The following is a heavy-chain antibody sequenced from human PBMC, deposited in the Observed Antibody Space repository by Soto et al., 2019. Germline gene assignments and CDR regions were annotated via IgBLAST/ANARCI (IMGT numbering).Heavy chain of an antibody. D-gene: IGHD3-10*01. CDR3: ARTLRGRGVKYFDD. CDR2: TYYRSKWHY. J-gene: IGHJ4*02. CDR1: GDSVSNNSVA. V-gene: IGHV6-1*01. Sequence: SQTRSLTCAISGDSVSNNSVAWNWVRQSPSRGLEWLGRTYYRSKWHYDYAPSVRSRITINPDTSKNHFSLQLNSVSPEDAAVYYCARTLRGRGVKYFDDWGQGTLVTVSS.